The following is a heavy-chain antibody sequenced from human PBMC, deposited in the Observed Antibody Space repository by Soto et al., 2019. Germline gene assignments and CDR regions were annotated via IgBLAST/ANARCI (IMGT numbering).Heavy chain of an antibody. D-gene: IGHD3-22*01. Sequence: QVQLQESGPGLVKPSQTLSLTCTVSGGSISSGDYYWSWIRQPPGKGLEWIGYIYYSGSTYYNPSLPDRVTLSVDTSKNQFSLTLSSVTASDTAVYSCARGVGYYSWYFDLWGRGTLVTVSS. CDR3: ARGVGYYSWYFDL. V-gene: IGHV4-30-4*01. J-gene: IGHJ2*01. CDR2: IYYSGST. CDR1: GGSISSGDYY.